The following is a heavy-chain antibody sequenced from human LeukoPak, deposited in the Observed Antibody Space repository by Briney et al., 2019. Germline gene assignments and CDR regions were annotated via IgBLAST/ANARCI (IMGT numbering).Heavy chain of an antibody. CDR2: IYYSGST. J-gene: IGHJ4*02. V-gene: IGHV4-39*07. CDR1: GGSISSSSYY. CDR3: ARLAYYDSSGLY. D-gene: IGHD3-22*01. Sequence: SETLSLTCTVSGGSISSSSYYWGWIRQPPGKGLEWIGSIYYSGSTCYNPSLKSRVTISVDTSKNQFSLKLSSVTAADTAVYYCARLAYYDSSGLYWGQGTLVTVSS.